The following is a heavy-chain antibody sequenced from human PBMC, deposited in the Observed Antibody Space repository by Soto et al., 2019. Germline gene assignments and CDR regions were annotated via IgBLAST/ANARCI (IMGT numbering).Heavy chain of an antibody. Sequence: GGSLRLSCAASGFTFSSYEMNWVRQAPGKGLEWVSYISSSGSTIYYADSVKGRFTISRDNAKNSLYLQMNGLRAEDTAVYYCARGYYRFDYWGQGTLVTVSS. V-gene: IGHV3-48*03. CDR3: ARGYYRFDY. D-gene: IGHD3-22*01. J-gene: IGHJ4*02. CDR2: ISSSGSTI. CDR1: GFTFSSYE.